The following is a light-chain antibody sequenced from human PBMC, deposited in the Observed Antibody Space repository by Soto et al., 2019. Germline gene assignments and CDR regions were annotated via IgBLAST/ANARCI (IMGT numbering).Light chain of an antibody. V-gene: IGLV2-8*01. CDR3: SVYTGRLM. J-gene: IGLJ3*02. CDR2: EVS. CDR1: SSDVGAYNY. Sequence: QSVLTLPPSASGSPGQSVTISCTGTSSDVGAYNYVSWYQQHPGKAPKLMIYEVSERPSGVPDRFSGSKSGNTASLTVSGLQAEDEAEYYCSVYTGRLMFGGGTKLTVL.